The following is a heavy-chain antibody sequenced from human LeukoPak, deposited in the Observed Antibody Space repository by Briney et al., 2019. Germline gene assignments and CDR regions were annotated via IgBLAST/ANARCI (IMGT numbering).Heavy chain of an antibody. D-gene: IGHD2-15*01. CDR3: ARQGYGENIFDY. Sequence: SETLSLTCTVSGGSISSYYWSWIRQPPGKGLEWIGYIHTSGSTNYNPSLKSRVTISVDTSKNQFSLKLSSVTAADTAVYYCARQGYGENIFDYWGQGTLVTVSS. CDR1: GGSISSYY. J-gene: IGHJ4*02. V-gene: IGHV4-4*09. CDR2: IHTSGST.